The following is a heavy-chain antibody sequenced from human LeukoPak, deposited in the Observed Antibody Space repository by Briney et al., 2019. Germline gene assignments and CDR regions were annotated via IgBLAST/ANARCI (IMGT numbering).Heavy chain of an antibody. V-gene: IGHV4-4*07. CDR3: ARAGLAAAGTYYYYGMDV. D-gene: IGHD6-13*01. CDR2: IYTSGST. J-gene: IGHJ6*02. Sequence: PSETLSLTCTVSGGSISSYYWSWIRQPAGKGLEWIGRIYTSGSTNYNPSLKSRVTMSVDTPKNQFSLKLSSVTAADTAVHYCARAGLAAAGTYYYYGMDVWGQGTTVTVSS. CDR1: GGSISSYY.